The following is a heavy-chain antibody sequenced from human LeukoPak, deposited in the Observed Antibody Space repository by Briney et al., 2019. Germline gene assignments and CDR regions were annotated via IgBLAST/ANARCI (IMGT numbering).Heavy chain of an antibody. D-gene: IGHD2-2*01. V-gene: IGHV4-34*01. CDR2: INHGGRT. CDR3: ARDVVVVPAAIHYGMDV. Sequence: SETLSLTCAVYGGSFSDYFWGWIRQPPGKGLEWIGEINHGGRTYYNPSLKSRVTISVDTSKNQFSLNPSSVTAADTAVYYCARDVVVVPAAIHYGMDVWGQGTTVTVSS. CDR1: GGSFSDYF. J-gene: IGHJ6*02.